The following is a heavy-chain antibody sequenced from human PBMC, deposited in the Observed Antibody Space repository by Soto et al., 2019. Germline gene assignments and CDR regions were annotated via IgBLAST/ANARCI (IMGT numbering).Heavy chain of an antibody. CDR2: IYHSGST. D-gene: IGHD3-22*01. CDR3: ARGGQGYYYDY. V-gene: IGHV4-30-2*01. CDR1: GGSIGGGGYS. J-gene: IGHJ4*02. Sequence: SETLSLTCAVSGGSIGGGGYSWSWIRQPPGKGLEWIGYIYHSGSTYYNPSLKSRVTISVDRSKNQFSLKLSSVTAADTAVYYCARGGQGYYYDYWGQGTLVTVSS.